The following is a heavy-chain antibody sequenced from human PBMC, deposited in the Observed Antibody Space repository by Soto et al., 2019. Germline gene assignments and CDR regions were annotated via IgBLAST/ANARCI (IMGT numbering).Heavy chain of an antibody. J-gene: IGHJ4*02. CDR1: GFTFSSYA. D-gene: IGHD5-12*01. Sequence: EVQLLESGGGLVQPGGSPRLSCAASGFTFSSYAMSWVRQAPGKGLEWVSAISGSVGSTYYADSVKGRFTISRDNSKNTLYLEMNSLRAEDTAVYYCAKGTISGYDYSIDYWGQGTLVTVSS. V-gene: IGHV3-23*01. CDR2: ISGSVGST. CDR3: AKGTISGYDYSIDY.